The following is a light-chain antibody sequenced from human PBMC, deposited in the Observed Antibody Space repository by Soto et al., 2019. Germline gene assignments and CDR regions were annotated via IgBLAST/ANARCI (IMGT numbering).Light chain of an antibody. CDR1: RSNIGSNT. CDR2: SNG. CDR3: EAWDDSMNAWM. J-gene: IGLJ3*02. V-gene: IGLV1-44*01. Sequence: QTVVTQPPSASGTPGQRVIISCSGSRSNIGSNTVIWYQQLPRTAPKLLIYSNGKRPSGVPDRFSGSKSGTSASLAISGLQSEDEADYYCEAWDDSMNAWMFGGGTKLTVL.